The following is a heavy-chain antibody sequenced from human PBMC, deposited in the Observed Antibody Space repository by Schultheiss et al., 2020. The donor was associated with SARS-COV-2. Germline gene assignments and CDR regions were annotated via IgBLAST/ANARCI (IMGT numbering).Heavy chain of an antibody. Sequence: GGSLRLSCAASGFTVGNNYMTWVRQAPGKGLEWVSVIYSGGNTYYADSVKGRFTISRDNSRNTLSLQMNSLRAEDTAVYYCARVRDDYNRGAFDIWGQGTTVTVSS. D-gene: IGHD5-24*01. V-gene: IGHV3-53*01. CDR2: IYSGGNT. CDR3: ARVRDDYNRGAFDI. J-gene: IGHJ3*02. CDR1: GFTVGNNY.